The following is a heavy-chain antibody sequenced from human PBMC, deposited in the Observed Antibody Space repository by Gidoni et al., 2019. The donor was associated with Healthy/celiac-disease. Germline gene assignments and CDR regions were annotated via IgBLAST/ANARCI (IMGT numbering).Heavy chain of an antibody. CDR2: ISWNSGSI. J-gene: IGHJ4*02. D-gene: IGHD4-17*01. Sequence: EVQLVESGGGLVQPGRSLRLSCTASGFTFDDYARHWVRQAPGKGLWWVSGISWNSGSIGYADSVKGRFTISRDNAKNSLYLQMNSLRAEDTALYYCAKDIFMATTSYYFDYWGQGTLVTVSS. CDR1: GFTFDDYA. V-gene: IGHV3-9*01. CDR3: AKDIFMATTSYYFDY.